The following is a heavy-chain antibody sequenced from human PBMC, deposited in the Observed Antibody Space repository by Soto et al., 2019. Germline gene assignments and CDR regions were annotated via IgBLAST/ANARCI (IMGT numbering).Heavy chain of an antibody. Sequence: TLSITCTASGDSFSSSDIYWSWIRQAPGKGLELIGYVYYRGSIYYTPSFESRVSISIDTSKNQFSLRLTSVTAADSAVYFCARVTFTPNWFDSWGQG. J-gene: IGHJ5*01. CDR1: GDSFSSSDIY. CDR2: VYYRGSI. D-gene: IGHD3-16*01. V-gene: IGHV4-30-4*01. CDR3: ARVTFTPNWFDS.